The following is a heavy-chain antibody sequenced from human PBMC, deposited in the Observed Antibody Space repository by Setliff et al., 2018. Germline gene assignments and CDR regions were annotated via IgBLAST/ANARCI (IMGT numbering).Heavy chain of an antibody. V-gene: IGHV1-18*01. Sequence: ASVKVSCKASGYTFTSYAMNWVRQAPGQGLEWMGWISAYNGNTNYAQKLQGRVTMTTDTSTSTAYMELRSLRSDDTAVYYCARGGIDGYYFDYWGQGTLVTVSS. D-gene: IGHD3-16*01. CDR1: GYTFTSYA. CDR2: ISAYNGNT. CDR3: ARGGIDGYYFDY. J-gene: IGHJ4*02.